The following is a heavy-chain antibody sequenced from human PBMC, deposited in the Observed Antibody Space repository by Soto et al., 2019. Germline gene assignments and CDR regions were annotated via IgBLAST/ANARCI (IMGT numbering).Heavy chain of an antibody. J-gene: IGHJ4*02. CDR3: AKLVIVYCSGNTCDDY. CDR1: GFTFSYG. CDR2: ISYDSSNK. V-gene: IGHV3-30*18. Sequence: VQLLESGGGLIQPGGSLRLSCAASGFTFSYGIHWLRQAPGKGLEWVAYISYDSSNKFYGDSVKGRFTISSDYSKNTQSLQMNSLRAEDTAVYYCAKLVIVYCSGNTCDDYWSQGTLVAVSS. D-gene: IGHD2-15*01.